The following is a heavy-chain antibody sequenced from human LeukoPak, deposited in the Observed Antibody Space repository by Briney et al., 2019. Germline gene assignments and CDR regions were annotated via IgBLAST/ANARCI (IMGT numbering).Heavy chain of an antibody. D-gene: IGHD2-15*01. CDR2: INSSSSYI. V-gene: IGHV3-21*01. J-gene: IGHJ4*02. CDR1: GFTFSSYS. Sequence: KPGGSLRLSRAASGFTFSSYSMNWVRQAPGKGLEWVSSINSSSSYIYYADSVKGRFTISRDNAKNSLYLQMNSLRAEDTAVYYCARDYCSGGSCYSAFFDYWGQGTLVTVSS. CDR3: ARDYCSGGSCYSAFFDY.